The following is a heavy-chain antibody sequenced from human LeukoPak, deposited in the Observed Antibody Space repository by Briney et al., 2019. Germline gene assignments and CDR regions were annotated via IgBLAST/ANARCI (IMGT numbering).Heavy chain of an antibody. CDR3: AKRQYYDSGQYAFDI. V-gene: IGHV3-23*01. CDR2: ISGSGGST. D-gene: IGHD3-22*01. CDR1: GFTFSSYS. Sequence: GGSLRLSCAASGFTFSSYSMNWVRQAPGKGLEWVSAISGSGGSTYYADSVKGRFTISRDNSKNTLYLQMNSLRAEDTAVYYCAKRQYYDSGQYAFDIWGQGTMVTVSS. J-gene: IGHJ3*02.